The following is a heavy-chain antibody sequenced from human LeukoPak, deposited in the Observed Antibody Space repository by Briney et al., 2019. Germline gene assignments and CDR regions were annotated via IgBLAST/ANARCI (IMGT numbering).Heavy chain of an antibody. CDR1: GFTFSTYG. V-gene: IGHV3-33*01. J-gene: IGHJ4*02. Sequence: GGSLRLSCAASGFTFSTYGMHWVRQAQGKGLEWVALIWYDGGNENYADSVKGRFTISRDNSRNTLYLQMNSLRGEDTGVYYCARGGLTIAEATTSWYLDYWGQGTLVTVSS. CDR3: ARGGLTIAEATTSWYLDY. CDR2: IWYDGGNE. D-gene: IGHD1-26*01.